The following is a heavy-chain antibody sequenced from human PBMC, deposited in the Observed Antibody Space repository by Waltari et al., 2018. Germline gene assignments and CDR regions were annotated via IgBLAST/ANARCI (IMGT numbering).Heavy chain of an antibody. V-gene: IGHV3-20*01. CDR3: ARGSGSYFHHYFDY. CDR2: INWNGGST. D-gene: IGHD1-26*01. J-gene: IGHJ4*02. CDR1: GFTFADYG. Sequence: EVQLVESGGGVVRPGGSLRLSCAASGFTFADYGMSWVRQAPGKGLEWVSGINWNGGSTGYADSVKGRFTISRDNAKNSLYLQMNSLRAEDTALYHCARGSGSYFHHYFDYWGQGTLVTVSS.